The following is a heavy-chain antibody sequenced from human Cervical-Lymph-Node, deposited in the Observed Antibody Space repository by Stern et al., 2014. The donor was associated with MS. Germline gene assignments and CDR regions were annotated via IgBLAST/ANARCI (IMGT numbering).Heavy chain of an antibody. CDR2: INVGNGNT. V-gene: IGHV1-3*01. J-gene: IGHJ4*02. Sequence: QVKLVQSVAEMKKPVASGKVFCKTSGYTFTSFAINCERQYHGQDIGWIGWINVGNGNTKYSQSFQGRVTITRDTSASTVYMELRSLRSEDTAVYYCARGGGRATVNTLDYWGQGVLVTVSS. CDR1: GYTFTSFA. D-gene: IGHD4-17*01. CDR3: ARGGGRATVNTLDY.